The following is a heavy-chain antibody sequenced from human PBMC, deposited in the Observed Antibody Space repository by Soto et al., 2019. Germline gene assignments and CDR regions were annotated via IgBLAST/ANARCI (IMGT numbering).Heavy chain of an antibody. J-gene: IGHJ4*02. CDR1: GFTFSSYG. CDR2: ISYDGSNK. Sequence: PGGSLRLSCAASGFTFSSYGMHWVRQAPGKGLEWVAVISYDGSNKYYADSVKGRFTISRDNSKNTLYLQMNSLRAEDTAVYYCAKDLGMATKRTRYYFDYWGQGTLVTVSS. V-gene: IGHV3-30*18. CDR3: AKDLGMATKRTRYYFDY. D-gene: IGHD5-12*01.